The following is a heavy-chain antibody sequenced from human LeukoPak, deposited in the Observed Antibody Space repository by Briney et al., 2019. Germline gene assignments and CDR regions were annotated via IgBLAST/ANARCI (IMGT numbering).Heavy chain of an antibody. J-gene: IGHJ4*02. CDR2: ISGSGGTT. D-gene: IGHD6-13*01. CDR1: GFTFSSYA. CDR3: VKPRGYSSSWYYFDY. Sequence: GGSLRLSCAASGFTFSSYAMSWVRQATGKGLEWVSSISGSGGTTHYADSVKGRFTISRDNSKNTLYHQMSSLRAEDTAVYYCVKPRGYSSSWYYFDYWGQGTLVTVSS. V-gene: IGHV3-23*01.